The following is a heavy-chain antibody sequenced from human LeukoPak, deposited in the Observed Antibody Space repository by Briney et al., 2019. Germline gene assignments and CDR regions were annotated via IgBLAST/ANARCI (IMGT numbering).Heavy chain of an antibody. CDR1: GYTFSAYD. J-gene: IGHJ4*02. CDR3: ARVSQTPAYYYTSGYYYHGY. Sequence: ASVKVSCKASGYTFSAYDINWVRQATGHGLEWMGWMNPNSGNTGFAQKFQGRVTMTRDTSINIAYMELSNLRSEDTAVYYCARVSQTPAYYYTSGYYYHGYWGQGTRVTVSS. D-gene: IGHD3-22*01. V-gene: IGHV1-8*01. CDR2: MNPNSGNT.